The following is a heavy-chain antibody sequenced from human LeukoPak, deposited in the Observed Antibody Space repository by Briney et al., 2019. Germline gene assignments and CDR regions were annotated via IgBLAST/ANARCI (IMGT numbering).Heavy chain of an antibody. CDR1: GFTFSSYS. V-gene: IGHV3-21*01. J-gene: IGHJ4*02. CDR2: ISSSSTYI. D-gene: IGHD2-8*01. Sequence: GGSLRLSCAASGFTFSSYSMNWVRQAPGKGLEWVSSISSSSTYIYYADSVKGRFTISRDNSKNTLYLQMNSLRAEDTAVYYCAKRRIGPLNTDIVLPLDVWGQGTLVTVSS. CDR3: AKRRIGPLNTDIVLPLDV.